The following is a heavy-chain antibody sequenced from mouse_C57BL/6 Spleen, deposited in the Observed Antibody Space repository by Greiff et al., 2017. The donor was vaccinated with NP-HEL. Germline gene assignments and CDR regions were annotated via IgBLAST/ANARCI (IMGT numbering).Heavy chain of an antibody. Sequence: QVQLQQPGAELVRPGSSVKLSCKASGYTFTSYWMDWVKQRPGQGLEWIGNIYPSDSETHYNQKFKDKATLTVDKSSSTAYMQLSSLTSEDFAIYYVARAITTVVATPFAYWGQGTLVTVSA. D-gene: IGHD1-1*01. CDR2: IYPSDSET. CDR1: GYTFTSYW. CDR3: ARAITTVVATPFAY. J-gene: IGHJ3*01. V-gene: IGHV1-61*01.